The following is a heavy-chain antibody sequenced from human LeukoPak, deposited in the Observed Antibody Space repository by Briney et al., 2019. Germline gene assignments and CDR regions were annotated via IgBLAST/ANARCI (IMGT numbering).Heavy chain of an antibody. D-gene: IGHD2-2*02. V-gene: IGHV3-30*02. J-gene: IGHJ6*03. CDR3: AREGGCSTSCYSYYYYYMDV. Sequence: GGSLRLSCAASGFTFSSYGMHWVRQAPGKGLEWVAFIRYDGSNKYYADSVKGRFTISRDNSKNTLYLQMNSLRAEDTAVYYCAREGGCSTSCYSYYYYYMDVWGKGTTVTVSS. CDR2: IRYDGSNK. CDR1: GFTFSSYG.